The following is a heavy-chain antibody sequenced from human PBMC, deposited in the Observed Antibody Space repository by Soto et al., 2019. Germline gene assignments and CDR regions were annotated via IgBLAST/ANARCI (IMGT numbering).Heavy chain of an antibody. J-gene: IGHJ5*02. D-gene: IGHD3-3*01. Sequence: QVQLQESGPGLVKSSETLSLTCTVSGDSISNYFWSWIRQPPGKGLEWVGYIYYSGNTNYNPSLKSRVNMSLDASKNQFSLNLRSVTAADTAVYYCARGHYDLSIGSRYNYFDPWGQGTLVTVSS. CDR3: ARGHYDLSIGSRYNYFDP. V-gene: IGHV4-59*01. CDR2: IYYSGNT. CDR1: GDSISNYF.